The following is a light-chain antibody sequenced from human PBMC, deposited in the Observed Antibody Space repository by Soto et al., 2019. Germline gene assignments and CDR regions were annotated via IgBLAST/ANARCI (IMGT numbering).Light chain of an antibody. Sequence: QSALTQPASVSGSPGQSITISCTGTSSDVGSYNLVSWYQQHPGKAPKLMIYEVTDRPSGLSNRFSGSKSGNTASLTISGLQAEDEADYYCSSFTSTSTRLFGSGTKVTVL. CDR2: EVT. CDR1: SSDVGSYNL. V-gene: IGLV2-14*02. J-gene: IGLJ1*01. CDR3: SSFTSTSTRL.